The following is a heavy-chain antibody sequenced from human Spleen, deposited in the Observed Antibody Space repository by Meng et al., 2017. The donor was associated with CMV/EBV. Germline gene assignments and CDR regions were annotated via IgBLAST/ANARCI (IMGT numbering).Heavy chain of an antibody. J-gene: IGHJ3*02. D-gene: IGHD5-24*01. Sequence: SETLSLTCTVSGGSISSSSYYWGWIRQPPGKGLEWIGSIYYSGSTYYNPSLKSRVTISVDTSKNQFSLKLSSVTAADTAVYYCAREDGYTKRGAFDIWGQGTMVTVSS. CDR1: GGSISSSSYY. CDR2: IYYSGST. CDR3: AREDGYTKRGAFDI. V-gene: IGHV4-39*07.